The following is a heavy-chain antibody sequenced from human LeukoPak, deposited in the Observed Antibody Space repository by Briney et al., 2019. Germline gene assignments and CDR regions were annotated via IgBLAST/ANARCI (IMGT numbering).Heavy chain of an antibody. CDR3: ARGGYYDILTGYLW. CDR1: GFTVSSNY. Sequence: GGSLRLSCAASGFTVSSNYMSWVRQAPGKGLEWVANIKQDGSEKYYVDSVKGRFTISRDNAKNSLYLQMNSLRAEDTAVYYCARGGYYDILTGYLWWGQGTLVTVSS. CDR2: IKQDGSEK. J-gene: IGHJ4*02. D-gene: IGHD3-9*01. V-gene: IGHV3-7*01.